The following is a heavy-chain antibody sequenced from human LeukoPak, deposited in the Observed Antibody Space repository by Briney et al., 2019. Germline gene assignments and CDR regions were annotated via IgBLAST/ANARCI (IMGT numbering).Heavy chain of an antibody. V-gene: IGHV4-34*01. CDR1: GGSFSGYY. D-gene: IGHD3-22*01. J-gene: IGHJ4*02. CDR3: ARKTTYYYDSSGYVDHLSPPYYFDY. CDR2: INHGGST. Sequence: SETLSLTCAVYGGSFSGYYWSWIRQPPGKGLEWIGEINHGGSTNYNPSLKSRVTISVDTSKNQFSLKLSSVTAADTAVYYCARKTTYYYDSSGYVDHLSPPYYFDYWGQGTLVTVSS.